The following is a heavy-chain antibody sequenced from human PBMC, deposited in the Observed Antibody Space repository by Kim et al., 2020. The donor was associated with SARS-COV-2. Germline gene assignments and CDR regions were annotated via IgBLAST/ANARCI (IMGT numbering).Heavy chain of an antibody. J-gene: IGHJ6*02. CDR3: AREVTIPATTYYYYYYGMDV. V-gene: IGHV7-4-1*02. D-gene: IGHD3-3*01. CDR1: GYTFTSYA. Sequence: ASVKVSCKASGYTFTSYAMNWVRQAPGQGLEWMGWINTNTGNPTYAQGFTGRFVFSLDTSVSTAYLQISNLKAEDTAVYYCAREVTIPATTYYYYYYGMDVWGQGTTVTVSS. CDR2: INTNTGNP.